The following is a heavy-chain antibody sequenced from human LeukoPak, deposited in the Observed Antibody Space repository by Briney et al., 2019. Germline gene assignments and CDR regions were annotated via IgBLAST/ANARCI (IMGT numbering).Heavy chain of an antibody. Sequence: PGRSLRLSCAASGFTFSSYRMNWVRQARGKGLEWVSYISSSSSTIYYADSVKGRFTISRDNAKNSLYLQMNSLRAEDTAVYYCARSSRELGGYAPWELMPPFDYWGQGTLVTVSS. J-gene: IGHJ4*02. CDR2: ISSSSSTI. D-gene: IGHD1-7*01. CDR1: GFTFSSYR. V-gene: IGHV3-48*01. CDR3: ARSSRELGGYAPWELMPPFDY.